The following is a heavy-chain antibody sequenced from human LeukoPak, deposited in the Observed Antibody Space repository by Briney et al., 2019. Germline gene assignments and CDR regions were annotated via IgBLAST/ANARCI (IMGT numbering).Heavy chain of an antibody. CDR3: AKASSLWFGELFDAFDI. J-gene: IGHJ3*02. CDR2: ISGSGGST. V-gene: IGHV3-23*01. CDR1: GFTFSSYA. Sequence: GGSLRLSCAASGFTFSSYAMSWVRQAPGKGLEWVSAISGSGGSTYYADYVKGRFTISRDNSKNTLYLQMNSLRAEDTAVYYCAKASSLWFGELFDAFDIWGQGTMVTVSS. D-gene: IGHD3-10*01.